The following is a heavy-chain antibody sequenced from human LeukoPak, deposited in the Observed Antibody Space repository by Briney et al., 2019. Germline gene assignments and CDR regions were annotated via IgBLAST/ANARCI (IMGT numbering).Heavy chain of an antibody. D-gene: IGHD3-22*01. J-gene: IGHJ4*02. CDR1: GYTFTSYY. V-gene: IGHV1-46*01. CDR3: AREWGSSGYYFY. CDR2: IDPSGGST. Sequence: GASVTVSCKASGYTFTSYYMHWVRQAPGQGLEWMGIIDPSGGSTSYAQKFQGRVTMTRDTSTSTVYMELSSLRSEDTAVYYCAREWGSSGYYFYWGQGTLVTVSS.